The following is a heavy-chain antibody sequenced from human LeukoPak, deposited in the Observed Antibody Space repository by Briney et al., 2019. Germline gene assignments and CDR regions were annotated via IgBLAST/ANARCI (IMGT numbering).Heavy chain of an antibody. D-gene: IGHD3-10*01. CDR3: ARYFGGRGRGTMVRGVIPYDAFDI. CDR1: GYTFTSYG. Sequence: ASVKVSCKASGYTFTSYGISWVRQAPGQGLEWMGWISAYNGNTNYAQKLQGRVTMTTDTSTSTAYMELRSLRSDDTAVYYCARYFGGRGRGTMVRGVIPYDAFDIWGQGTMVTVSS. V-gene: IGHV1-18*01. J-gene: IGHJ3*02. CDR2: ISAYNGNT.